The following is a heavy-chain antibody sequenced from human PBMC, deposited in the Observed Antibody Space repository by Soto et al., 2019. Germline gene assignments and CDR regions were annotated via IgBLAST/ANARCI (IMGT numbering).Heavy chain of an antibody. V-gene: IGHV4-31*03. CDR1: GGSIISGGHY. J-gene: IGHJ4*02. D-gene: IGHD1-1*01. CDR2: IYYTGST. Sequence: SETLSLTCTVSGGSIISGGHYWTWVRQHPGKGLEWMGYIYYTGSTSYNPSLESRLTMSVDTSKNQFSLRLDSVTAADTAVYYCARATGTLRSRNFDYWGQGSLVTVSS. CDR3: ARATGTLRSRNFDY.